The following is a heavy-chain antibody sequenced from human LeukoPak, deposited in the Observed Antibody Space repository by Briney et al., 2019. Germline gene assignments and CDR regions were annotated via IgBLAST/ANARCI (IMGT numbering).Heavy chain of an antibody. CDR2: INPNTGGT. CDR3: ASGTYRGNWNFDY. J-gene: IGHJ4*02. D-gene: IGHD1-26*01. CDR1: GYTFTAYS. Sequence: ASVKVSCKTSGYTFTAYSMHWVRQAPGQGLEWMGWINPNTGGTKYAQKFQGRAAITRDTSISTAYMEMSGLTSDDTAVYYCASGTYRGNWNFDYWGQGTLVTVSS. V-gene: IGHV1-2*02.